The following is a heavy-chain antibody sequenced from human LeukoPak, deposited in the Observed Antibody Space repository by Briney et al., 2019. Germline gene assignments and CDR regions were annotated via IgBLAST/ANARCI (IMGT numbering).Heavy chain of an antibody. CDR2: INHSGST. CDR1: GGSFSGYY. V-gene: IGHV4-34*01. CDR3: ARRGVTMVRGLYYYYYMDV. Sequence: SETRSLTCAVYGGSFSGYYWSWIRQPPGKGLEWIGEINHSGSTNYNPSLKSRVTISVDTSKNQFSLKLSSVTAADTAVYYCARRGVTMVRGLYYYYYMDVWGKGTTVTISS. J-gene: IGHJ6*03. D-gene: IGHD3-10*01.